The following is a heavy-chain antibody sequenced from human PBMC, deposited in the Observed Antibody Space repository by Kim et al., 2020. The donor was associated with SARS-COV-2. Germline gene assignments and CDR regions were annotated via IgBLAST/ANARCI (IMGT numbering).Heavy chain of an antibody. CDR1: GGSISSGGYY. CDR3: AREPARRIEYYYGMDV. V-gene: IGHV4-31*03. J-gene: IGHJ6*02. CDR2: IYYSGST. Sequence: SETLSLTCTVSGGSISSGGYYWSWIRQHPGKGLEWIGYIYYSGSTYYNPSLKSRVTISVDTSKNQFSLKLSSVTAADTAVYYCAREPARRIEYYYGMDVWGQGTTVTVSS.